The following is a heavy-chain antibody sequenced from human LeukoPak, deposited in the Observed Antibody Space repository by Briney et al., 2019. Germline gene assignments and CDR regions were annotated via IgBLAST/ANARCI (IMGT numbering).Heavy chain of an antibody. D-gene: IGHD3-10*01. CDR3: ARGDYYGSGSYYHYYYYYMDV. J-gene: IGHJ6*03. CDR2: ISGSGGST. CDR1: GFTFSSYG. V-gene: IGHV3-23*01. Sequence: GGSLRLSCAASGFTFSSYGMSWVRQAPGKGLEWVSAISGSGGSTYYADSVKGRFTISRDNAKNTLYLQMNSLRAEDTAVYYCARGDYYGSGSYYHYYYYYMDVWGKGTTVTISS.